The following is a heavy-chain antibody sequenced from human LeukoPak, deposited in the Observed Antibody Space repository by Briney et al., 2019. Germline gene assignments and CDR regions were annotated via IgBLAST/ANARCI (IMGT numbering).Heavy chain of an antibody. V-gene: IGHV4-39*07. Sequence: ASETLSLTCTVSGGSISSSSYYWGWIRQPPGKGLEWIGSIYYSGSTYYNPSLKSRVTISVDTSKNQFSLKLSSVTAADTAVYYCARAQYYYDSSGYFPLPFDYWGQGTLVTVSS. CDR3: ARAQYYYDSSGYFPLPFDY. CDR1: GGSISSSSYY. CDR2: IYYSGST. J-gene: IGHJ4*02. D-gene: IGHD3-22*01.